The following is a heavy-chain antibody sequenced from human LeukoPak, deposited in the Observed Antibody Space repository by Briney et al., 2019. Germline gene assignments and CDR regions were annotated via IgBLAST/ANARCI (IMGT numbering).Heavy chain of an antibody. V-gene: IGHV4-34*01. CDR1: GESFIDYH. J-gene: IGHJ6*03. Sequence: SETLSLTCGIYGESFIDYHLNWIRQPPGKGLEWIGEISHDEGTNYNPSLKSRVTISVDMSNYQFSLKLTSVTAADTAVYYCARGLNRYYYYMDVWGKGTTVTVSS. CDR2: ISHDEGT. CDR3: ARGLNRYYYYMDV.